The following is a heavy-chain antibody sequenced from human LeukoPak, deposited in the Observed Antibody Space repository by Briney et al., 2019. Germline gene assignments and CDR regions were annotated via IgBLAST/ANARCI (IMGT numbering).Heavy chain of an antibody. J-gene: IGHJ5*02. Sequence: PSETLSLTCAVYGGSFSGYYWSWILQPPGKGLEWIGEINHSGSTNYNPSLKSRVTISVDTSKNQFSLKLSSVTAADTAVYYCARKGRQQLSTWGQGTLVTVSS. CDR2: INHSGST. CDR1: GGSFSGYY. D-gene: IGHD6-13*01. V-gene: IGHV4-34*01. CDR3: ARKGRQQLST.